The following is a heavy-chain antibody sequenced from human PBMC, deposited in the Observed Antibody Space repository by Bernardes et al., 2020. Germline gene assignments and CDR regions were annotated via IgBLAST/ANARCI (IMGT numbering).Heavy chain of an antibody. Sequence: GGSLRLSCAASGFIFTSYAMSWVRQAPGKGLEWVSAVGGSGGSTYYADSVKGRFTISRDNAKNSLYLQMNSLRAEDTAVYYCARVPYYGDYVDYWGQGTLVTVSS. J-gene: IGHJ4*02. V-gene: IGHV3-23*01. CDR1: GFIFTSYA. CDR3: ARVPYYGDYVDY. D-gene: IGHD4-17*01. CDR2: VGGSGGST.